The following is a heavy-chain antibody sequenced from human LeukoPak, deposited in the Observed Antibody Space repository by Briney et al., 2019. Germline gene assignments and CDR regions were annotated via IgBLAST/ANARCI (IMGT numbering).Heavy chain of an antibody. V-gene: IGHV4-30-2*01. CDR3: ARGTVSTYNWFDP. D-gene: IGHD5/OR15-5a*01. CDR1: GGSISSGGYS. Sequence: SQTLSLTCAVSGGSISSGGYSWSWIRQPPGKGLEWIGYIYHSGSTYYNPSLKSRVTISVDRSKNQFSLKLSSATAADTAVYYCARGTVSTYNWFDPWGQGTLVTVSS. J-gene: IGHJ5*02. CDR2: IYHSGST.